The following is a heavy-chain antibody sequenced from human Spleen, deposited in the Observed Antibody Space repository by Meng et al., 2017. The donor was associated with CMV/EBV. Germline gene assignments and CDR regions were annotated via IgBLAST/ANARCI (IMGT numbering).Heavy chain of an antibody. J-gene: IGHJ3*02. CDR1: GGSISSSSYY. V-gene: IGHV4-39*07. CDR3: ARVTYCGSRSYCSALDDAFDI. CDR2: IYYNGTT. D-gene: IGHD2-2*01. Sequence: SETLSLTCTVFGGSISSSSYYWGWIRQPPGKGLEWIGNIYYNGTTYYTPSLKSRVTISVETPKNQFSLKLISVTAADPAVYYCARVTYCGSRSYCSALDDAFDIWGQGTMVTVSS.